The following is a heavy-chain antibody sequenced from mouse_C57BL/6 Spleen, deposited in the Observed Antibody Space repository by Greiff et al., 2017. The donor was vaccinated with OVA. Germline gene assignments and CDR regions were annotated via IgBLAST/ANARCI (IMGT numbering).Heavy chain of an antibody. Sequence: EVHLVESGGDLVKPGGSLKLSCAASGFTFSSYGMSWVRQTPDKRLEWVATISSGGSYTYYPDSVKGRFTISRDNAKNTLYLQMSSLKSEDTAMYYCARPNSSYWYFDVWGTGTTVTVSS. CDR2: ISSGGSYT. CDR1: GFTFSSYG. D-gene: IGHD4-1*01. J-gene: IGHJ1*03. V-gene: IGHV5-6*01. CDR3: ARPNSSYWYFDV.